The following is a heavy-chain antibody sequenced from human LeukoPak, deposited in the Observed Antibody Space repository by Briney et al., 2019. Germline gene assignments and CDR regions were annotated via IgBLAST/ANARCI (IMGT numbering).Heavy chain of an antibody. CDR3: ATPLDYYDSSGYHQGGD. Sequence: GGSLRLSCAASGFTFSNYWMTWVRQAPGKGLERVANIKEDGSKKNYVDSLKGRFTISRDNAKNSLYLQMNSLRAEDTAVYYCATPLDYYDSSGYHQGGDWGQGTLVTVSS. D-gene: IGHD3-22*01. V-gene: IGHV3-7*03. CDR2: IKEDGSKK. J-gene: IGHJ4*02. CDR1: GFTFSNYW.